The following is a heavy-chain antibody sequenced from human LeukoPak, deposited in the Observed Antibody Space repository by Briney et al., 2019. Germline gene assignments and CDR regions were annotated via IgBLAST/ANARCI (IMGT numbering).Heavy chain of an antibody. CDR2: ISYDDTNK. CDR3: AKNGDRGAYCTGGTCYPYFYYYMDV. Sequence: GGSLRLSCAASGFTFSNYALHWVRQAPGKGLEWVAVISYDDTNKYYADSVKGRFTISRDNSKNTLYLQMNSLRAEDTAIYYCAKNGDRGAYCTGGTCYPYFYYYMDVWGKGTTVTI. J-gene: IGHJ6*03. CDR1: GFTFSNYA. V-gene: IGHV3-30*04. D-gene: IGHD2-15*01.